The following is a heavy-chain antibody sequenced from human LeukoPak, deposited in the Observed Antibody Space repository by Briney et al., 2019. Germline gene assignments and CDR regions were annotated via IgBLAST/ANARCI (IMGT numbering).Heavy chain of an antibody. J-gene: IGHJ4*02. CDR3: AKDGKYYDSSGYFDY. CDR2: ISSDGSKI. V-gene: IGHV3-30*04. Sequence: GRSLRLSCAASGFIFSNYAMHWVRQAPGKGLEWVALISSDGSKIYYADSVKGRFTISRDNSKNTLYLQMNSLRAEDTAVYYCAKDGKYYDSSGYFDYWGQGTLVTVSS. CDR1: GFIFSNYA. D-gene: IGHD3-22*01.